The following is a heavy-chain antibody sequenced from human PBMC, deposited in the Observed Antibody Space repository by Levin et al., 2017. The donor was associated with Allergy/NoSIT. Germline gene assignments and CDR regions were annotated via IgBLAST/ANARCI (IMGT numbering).Heavy chain of an antibody. CDR1: GFTFSSYV. Sequence: GGSLRLSCAASGFTFSSYVLSWVRQAPGKGLEWVSSIIGSGASTYYADSVKGRFTISRDNSANTLYLEMNSLRADDTAVYYCAKDQRGSGWYYLFDYWGQGTLVTVSS. J-gene: IGHJ4*02. CDR2: IIGSGAST. CDR3: AKDQRGSGWYYLFDY. V-gene: IGHV3-23*01. D-gene: IGHD6-19*01.